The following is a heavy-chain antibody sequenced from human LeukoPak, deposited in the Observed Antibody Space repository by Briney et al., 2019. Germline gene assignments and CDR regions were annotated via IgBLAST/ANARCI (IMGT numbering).Heavy chain of an antibody. V-gene: IGHV3-30*18. CDR2: ISYDGSNK. J-gene: IGHJ5*02. D-gene: IGHD1-26*01. CDR1: GFTFSSYG. CDR3: AKDGGSEGS. Sequence: PGGSLRLSCAASGFTFSSYGMHWVRQAPGKGLEWVAVISYDGSNKYYADSVKGRFTISRDNSKNTLYLQMNSLRAEDTAVYYCAKDGGSEGSWGQGTLVTVSS.